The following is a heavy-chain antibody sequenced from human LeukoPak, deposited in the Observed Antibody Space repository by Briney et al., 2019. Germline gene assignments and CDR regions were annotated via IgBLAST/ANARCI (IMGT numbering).Heavy chain of an antibody. CDR3: ARAGDYGDYAGDWYFDL. CDR2: INPNSGGT. V-gene: IGHV1-2*04. J-gene: IGHJ2*01. CDR1: GGTFSSYA. D-gene: IGHD4-17*01. Sequence: ASVKVSCKASGGTFSSYAISWVRQAPGQGLEWMGWINPNSGGTNYAQKFQGWVTMTRDTSISTAYMELSRLRSDDTAVYYCARAGDYGDYAGDWYFDLWGRGTLVTVSS.